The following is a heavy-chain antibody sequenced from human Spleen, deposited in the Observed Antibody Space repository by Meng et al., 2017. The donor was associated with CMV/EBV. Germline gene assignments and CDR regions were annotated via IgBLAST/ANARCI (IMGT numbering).Heavy chain of an antibody. Sequence: GGSLRLSCAASGFMFSSYGMHWVRQAPGKGLEWVAFIRDDGTNKYYADSVKGRFTISRDNSKNTLYLQMNSPRAEDTAVYYCAKGDGPVAPSGYWGQGTLVTVSS. CDR2: IRDDGTNK. CDR3: AKGDGPVAPSGY. CDR1: GFMFSSYG. J-gene: IGHJ4*02. V-gene: IGHV3-30*02. D-gene: IGHD2-2*01.